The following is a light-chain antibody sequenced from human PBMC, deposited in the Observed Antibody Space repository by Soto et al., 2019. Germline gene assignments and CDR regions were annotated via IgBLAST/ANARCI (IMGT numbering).Light chain of an antibody. Sequence: NFMLTQPHSVSESPGKTVTISCTGSSGSIASNYVQWFQQRPGSAPTTVIYKDNKRPSGVPDRFSGSIDSSSNSASLTISGLKTEDEADYYCQSYGDNNQVFGGGTKLTVL. V-gene: IGLV6-57*02. CDR3: QSYGDNNQV. CDR1: SGSIASNY. CDR2: KDN. J-gene: IGLJ3*02.